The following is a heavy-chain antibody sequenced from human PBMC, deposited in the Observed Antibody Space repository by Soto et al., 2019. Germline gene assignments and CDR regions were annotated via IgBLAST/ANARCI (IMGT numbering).Heavy chain of an antibody. V-gene: IGHV2-5*05. J-gene: IGHJ4*02. CDR1: GFSLSTSGVG. CDR2: IYWDDDK. CDR3: AHRQRTVYFDY. Sequence: QITLKESGPTLVKPTQTLTLTCTFSGFSLSTSGVGVGWIAQPPVKALEWLALIYWDDDKRYGPSLKSRFTITEDPSKNPVVLTMTNIDPVDTATYYCAHRQRTVYFDYWGQGTLVTVSS. D-gene: IGHD4-17*01.